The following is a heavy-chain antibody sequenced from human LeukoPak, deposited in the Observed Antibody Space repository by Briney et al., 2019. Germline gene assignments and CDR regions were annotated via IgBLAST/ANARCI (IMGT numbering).Heavy chain of an antibody. CDR2: INPNSGGT. CDR3: ARGVSPFGEDAFDI. Sequence: GASVKVSCKASGYTFTSYSMNWVRQAPGQGLEWMGWINPNSGGTNYAQKFQGRVTMTRDTSISTAYMELSRLRSDDTAVYYCARGVSPFGEDAFDIWGQGTMVTVSS. CDR1: GYTFTSYS. J-gene: IGHJ3*02. V-gene: IGHV1-2*02. D-gene: IGHD3-10*01.